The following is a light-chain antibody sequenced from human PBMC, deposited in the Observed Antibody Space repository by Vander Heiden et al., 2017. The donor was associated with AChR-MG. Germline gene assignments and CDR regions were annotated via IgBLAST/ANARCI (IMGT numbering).Light chain of an antibody. CDR1: SSDIGVYDY. CDR2: DVS. CDR3: SSYTMSTTLLYV. V-gene: IGLV2-14*03. J-gene: IGLJ1*01. Sequence: QSALTQPASVSGSPGQSITISCTGTSSDIGVYDYVSWYQQRPGKAPKVIIFDVSYRPSGISNRFSGSKSGNTASLTISGLQPDDEADYYCSSYTMSTTLLYVFGPGTKVTVL.